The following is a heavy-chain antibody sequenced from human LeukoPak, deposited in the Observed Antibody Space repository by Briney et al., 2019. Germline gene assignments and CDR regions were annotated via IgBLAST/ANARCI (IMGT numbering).Heavy chain of an antibody. J-gene: IGHJ4*02. CDR3: ARGHYDILTASYKWTPDY. CDR1: GFTFDNYA. Sequence: GGSLRLSCAASGFTFDNYAMSWVRQAPGKGLEWVSAISTGGAHAYYADSVKGRVTISRDTSKNTVYLQMNSLRAEDTAVYYCARGHYDILTASYKWTPDYWGQGILVTVSS. CDR2: ISTGGAHA. V-gene: IGHV3-23*01. D-gene: IGHD3-9*01.